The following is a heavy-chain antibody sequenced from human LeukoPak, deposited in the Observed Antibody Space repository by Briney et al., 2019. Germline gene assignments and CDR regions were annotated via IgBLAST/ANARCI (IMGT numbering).Heavy chain of an antibody. Sequence: PSETLSLTCTVSGGSISSYYWSWIRQPPGKGLEWIGYIYYSGSTNYNPSLKSRVTISVDTSKNQFSLKLSSVTAADTAVYYCARRVDHLYYYYGMDVWGQGTTVTVSS. CDR1: GGSISSYY. J-gene: IGHJ6*02. CDR3: ARRVDHLYYYYGMDV. V-gene: IGHV4-59*08. CDR2: IYYSGST. D-gene: IGHD2-15*01.